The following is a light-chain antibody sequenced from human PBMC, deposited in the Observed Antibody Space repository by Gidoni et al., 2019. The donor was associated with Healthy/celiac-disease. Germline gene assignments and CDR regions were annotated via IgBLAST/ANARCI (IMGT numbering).Light chain of an antibody. V-gene: IGKV3-20*01. Sequence: EIVLTQSPGTLSVSPGERATLSCRASQSVSSSYLAWSQQKPGQAPRLLIYGASSRATGIPDRFSGSGSGTYFTLTISILEPDDFAVYYCQQYGSSPYPFGQGTKLEIK. CDR3: QQYGSSPYP. CDR2: GAS. CDR1: QSVSSSY. J-gene: IGKJ2*01.